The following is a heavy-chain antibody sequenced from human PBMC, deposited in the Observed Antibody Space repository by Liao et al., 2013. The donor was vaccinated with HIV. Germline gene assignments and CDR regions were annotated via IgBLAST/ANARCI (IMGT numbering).Heavy chain of an antibody. J-gene: IGHJ4*02. D-gene: IGHD3-22*01. V-gene: IGHV4-39*07. CDR3: ARGNPSGYYNDY. CDR2: IHYSGST. Sequence: QLQVQESGPGLVKPSETLSLTCTVSGGSISSSSYYWGWIRQPPGKGLEWIGSIHYSGSTYYNPSLKSRVTISVDRSKNQFSLKLSSVTAADTAVYYCARGNPSGYYNDYWGQGTLVTVSS. CDR1: GGSISSSSYY.